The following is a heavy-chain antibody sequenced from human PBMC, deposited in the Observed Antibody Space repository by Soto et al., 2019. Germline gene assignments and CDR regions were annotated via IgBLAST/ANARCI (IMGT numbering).Heavy chain of an antibody. Sequence: SVKVSCKASGGTFSSYAISWVRQAPGQGLEWMGGIIPIFGTANYAQKFQGRVTITADESTSTAYMELSSLRSEDTAVYYCASFYSSSWYVYYGMDVWGQGTTVTVSS. V-gene: IGHV1-69*13. CDR3: ASFYSSSWYVYYGMDV. CDR2: IIPIFGTA. D-gene: IGHD6-13*01. J-gene: IGHJ6*02. CDR1: GGTFSSYA.